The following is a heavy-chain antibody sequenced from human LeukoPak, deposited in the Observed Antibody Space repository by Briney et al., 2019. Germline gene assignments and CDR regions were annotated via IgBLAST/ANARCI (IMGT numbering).Heavy chain of an antibody. CDR1: GFTFTSYG. CDR3: AKDLPPRWLAPHDAFDI. D-gene: IGHD6-19*01. V-gene: IGHV3-30*18. Sequence: GGSLRLSCAASGFTFTSYGIHWVRQAPGKGLEWVAVISYDGSNKYYADSVKGRFTISRDNSKNTLYLQMNSLRAEDTAVYYCAKDLPPRWLAPHDAFDIWGQGTMVTVSS. J-gene: IGHJ3*02. CDR2: ISYDGSNK.